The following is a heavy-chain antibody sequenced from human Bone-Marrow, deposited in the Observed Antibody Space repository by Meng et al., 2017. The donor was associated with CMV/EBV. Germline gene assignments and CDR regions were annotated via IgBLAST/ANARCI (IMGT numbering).Heavy chain of an antibody. J-gene: IGHJ4*02. CDR3: AHRLSVKGYFDY. Sequence: CTFSVFSLSTSGVGVGWIRQPPGKALEWLALIYWNDDKRYSPSLKSRLTITKDTSKNQVVLTMTNMDPVDTATYYCAHRLSVKGYFDYWGQGTLVTVSS. D-gene: IGHD3-16*02. CDR1: VFSLSTSGVG. V-gene: IGHV2-5*01. CDR2: IYWNDDK.